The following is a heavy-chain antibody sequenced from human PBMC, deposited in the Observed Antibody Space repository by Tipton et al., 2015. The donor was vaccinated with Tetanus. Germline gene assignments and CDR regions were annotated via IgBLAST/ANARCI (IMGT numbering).Heavy chain of an antibody. Sequence: CAASGFIFSSYGIHWVRQAPGKGLEWLAVSWYDGTDKYYADSVKGRFTISRDNSKNTLYLQMNSLRAEDTALYYCAREADCGGGSCFSGDFDTWGQGTQVTVSS. J-gene: IGHJ4*02. V-gene: IGHV3-33*01. D-gene: IGHD2-15*01. CDR3: AREADCGGGSCFSGDFDT. CDR2: SWYDGTDK. CDR1: GFIFSSYG.